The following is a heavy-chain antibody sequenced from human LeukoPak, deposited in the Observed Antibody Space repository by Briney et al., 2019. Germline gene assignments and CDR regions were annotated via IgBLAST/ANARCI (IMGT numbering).Heavy chain of an antibody. CDR3: TRASIAARWIAFDI. CDR2: IRSKAYGGTT. V-gene: IGHV3-49*04. D-gene: IGHD6-6*01. CDR1: GFTFGDYA. J-gene: IGHJ3*02. Sequence: GGSLRLSCTASGFTFGDYAMSWVRQAPGKGLEWVGFIRSKAYGGTTEYAASVKGRFTTSRDDSKSIAYLQMNSLKTEDTAVYYCTRASIAARWIAFDIWGQGTMVTVSS.